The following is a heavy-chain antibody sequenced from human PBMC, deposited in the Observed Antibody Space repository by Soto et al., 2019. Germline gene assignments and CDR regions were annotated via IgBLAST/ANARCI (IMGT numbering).Heavy chain of an antibody. CDR2: MYNTGST. CDR3: ARDLWGYCGTDCYPLDV. D-gene: IGHD2-21*02. J-gene: IGHJ6*02. V-gene: IGHV4-59*01. Sequence: QVQLQESGPGLVKPSETLSLTCTVSGGSISRYYWSWIRQPPGKGLEWIGYMYNTGSTVYNPPFKSRVTRSVDTSKNQFSLKLNSVTAADTAVYYGARDLWGYCGTDCYPLDVWGQGTTVTVS. CDR1: GGSISRYY.